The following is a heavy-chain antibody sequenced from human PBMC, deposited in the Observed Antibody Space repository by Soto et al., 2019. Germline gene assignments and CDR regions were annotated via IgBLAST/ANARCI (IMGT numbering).Heavy chain of an antibody. J-gene: IGHJ5*02. Sequence: VPLRHSCAVAGFSCGSYARIRVRKDPGKGLVWVSTISSSGDSAYYADSVKGRFTVSRDNSMNTLYMQMNSLRAEDTAVYYCAKSDTALSYGLDPWVQGTVLTVSS. CDR1: GFSCGSYA. CDR2: ISSSGDSA. D-gene: IGHD5-18*01. V-gene: IGHV3-23*01. CDR3: AKSDTALSYGLDP.